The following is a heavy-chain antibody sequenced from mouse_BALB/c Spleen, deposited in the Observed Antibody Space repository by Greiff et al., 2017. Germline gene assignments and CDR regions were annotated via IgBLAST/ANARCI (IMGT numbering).Heavy chain of an antibody. CDR1: GFTFSSYG. Sequence: EVQGVESGGDLVKPGGSLKLSCAASGFTFSSYGMSWVRQTPDKRLEWVATISSGGSYTYYPDSVKGRFTISRDNAKNTLYLQMSSLKSEDTAMYYCARHGLLWRYFDVWGAGTTVTVSA. CDR2: ISSGGSYT. J-gene: IGHJ1*01. D-gene: IGHD2-1*01. CDR3: ARHGLLWRYFDV. V-gene: IGHV5-6*01.